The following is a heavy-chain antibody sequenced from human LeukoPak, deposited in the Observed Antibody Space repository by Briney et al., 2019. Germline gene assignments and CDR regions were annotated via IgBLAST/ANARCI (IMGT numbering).Heavy chain of an antibody. D-gene: IGHD3-3*01. CDR2: INPNSGDT. V-gene: IGHV1-2*02. CDR3: ARDESGITIFGVVNHFDY. J-gene: IGHJ4*02. CDR1: EYTFTGYY. Sequence: ASVKVSCKTSEYTFTGYYMHWVRQAPGQGLEWMGWINPNSGDTNYAQKFRGRVTMTRDTSISTAYMEPSRLRSDDTAVYYCARDESGITIFGVVNHFDYWGQGTLVTVSS.